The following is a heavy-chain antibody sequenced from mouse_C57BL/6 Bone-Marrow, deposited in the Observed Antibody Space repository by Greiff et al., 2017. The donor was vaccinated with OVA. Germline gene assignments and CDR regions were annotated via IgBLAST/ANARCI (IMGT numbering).Heavy chain of an antibody. J-gene: IGHJ1*03. Sequence: EVQLQQSGPELVKPGASVKISCKASGYTFTDFYMNWVKQSHGKSLEWIGDINPNNGGTSYNQKFKGKATLTVDKSSSTAYMELRSLTSEDSAVYYWARLNDGSSYFYWYFDVWGTGTTVTVSS. D-gene: IGHD1-1*01. CDR1: GYTFTDFY. V-gene: IGHV1-26*01. CDR3: ARLNDGSSYFYWYFDV. CDR2: INPNNGGT.